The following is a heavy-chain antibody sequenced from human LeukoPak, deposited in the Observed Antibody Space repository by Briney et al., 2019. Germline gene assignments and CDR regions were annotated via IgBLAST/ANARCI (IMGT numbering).Heavy chain of an antibody. CDR2: ISYDATNK. J-gene: IGHJ4*02. Sequence: QPGRSLRLSCAASGFTFSSSDMHWVRQAPGKGLEWVAVISYDATNKYNADSVKGRFTLSRDNSKNTLYLQTNTLRDEDTAVYYCAKASSNYFYYFEYWGQGTLVTVSS. D-gene: IGHD2/OR15-2a*01. CDR1: GFTFSSSD. CDR3: AKASSNYFYYFEY. V-gene: IGHV3-30*18.